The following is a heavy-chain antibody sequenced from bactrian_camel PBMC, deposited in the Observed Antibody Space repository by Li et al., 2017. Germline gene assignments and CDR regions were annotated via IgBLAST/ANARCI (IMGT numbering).Heavy chain of an antibody. CDR1: GFTFSKHG. CDR3: AADFRGFPSPIWVGKFLYEYKY. CDR2: INGANGRT. J-gene: IGHJ4*01. D-gene: IGHD3*01. Sequence: VQLVESGGGLVQPGGSLTLSCAASGFTFSKHGMSWVRQAPGKGLEWISGINGANGRTYYADSVKGRFTVSRDNGNNTVNLIMTSLNPEDTAMYYCAADFRGFPSPIWVGKFLYEYKYWGQGTQVTVS. V-gene: IGHV3S40*01.